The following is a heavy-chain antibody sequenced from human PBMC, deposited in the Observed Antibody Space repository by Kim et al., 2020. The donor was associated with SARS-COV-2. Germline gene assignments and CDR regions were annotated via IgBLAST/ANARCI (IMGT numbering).Heavy chain of an antibody. J-gene: IGHJ4*02. CDR3: ARSPWQQLVTD. Sequence: GGSLRLSCAASGFTFSSYAMHWVRQAPGKGLEWVAVISYDGSNKYYADSVKGRFTISRDNSKNTLYLQMNSLRAEDTAVYYCARSPWQQLVTDWGQGTLVTVSS. V-gene: IGHV3-30*04. CDR2: ISYDGSNK. CDR1: GFTFSSYA. D-gene: IGHD6-13*01.